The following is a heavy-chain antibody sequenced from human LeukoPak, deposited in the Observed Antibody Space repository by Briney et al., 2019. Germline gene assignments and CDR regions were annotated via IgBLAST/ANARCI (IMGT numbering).Heavy chain of an antibody. J-gene: IGHJ6*02. CDR3: ARDLRFLEWPADPNYYGMDV. D-gene: IGHD3-3*01. CDR2: ISSSSSYI. Sequence: GGSLRLSCAASGFTFSSYSMNWVRQAPGKGLEWVSSISSSSSYIYYADSVKGRFTISRDNAKSSLYLQMNSLRAEDTAVYYCARDLRFLEWPADPNYYGMDVWGQGTTVTVSS. CDR1: GFTFSSYS. V-gene: IGHV3-21*01.